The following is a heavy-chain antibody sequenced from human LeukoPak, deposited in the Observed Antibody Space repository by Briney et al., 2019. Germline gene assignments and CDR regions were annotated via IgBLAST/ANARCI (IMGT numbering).Heavy chain of an antibody. CDR1: GFTFSSYS. CDR2: ISSSSSYI. D-gene: IGHD5-12*01. Sequence: NPGGSLRLSCAASGFTFSSYSMNWVRQAPGKGLEWVSSISSSSSYIYYADSVKGRFTISRDNAKNSLYLQMNSLRAEDTAVYYCARGRSDYDGRPDRFEYWGQGTLVTVSS. V-gene: IGHV3-21*01. J-gene: IGHJ4*02. CDR3: ARGRSDYDGRPDRFEY.